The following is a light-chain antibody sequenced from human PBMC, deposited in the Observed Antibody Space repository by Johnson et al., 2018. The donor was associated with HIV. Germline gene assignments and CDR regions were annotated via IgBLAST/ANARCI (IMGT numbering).Light chain of an antibody. J-gene: IGLJ1*01. CDR1: SSNIGNNY. V-gene: IGLV1-51*01. Sequence: QSVLSQPPSVYAAPGQKVAISCSGSSSNIGNNYVSWYQQLPGTAPKLLIYDDYKRPSGIPDRFSGSKSGTSATLGITGLQTGDEADYYCGTWDSSLGCVLGTWTKVTVL. CDR3: GTWDSSLGCV. CDR2: DDY.